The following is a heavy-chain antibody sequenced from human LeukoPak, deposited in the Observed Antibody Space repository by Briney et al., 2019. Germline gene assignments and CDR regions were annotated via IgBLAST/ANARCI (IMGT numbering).Heavy chain of an antibody. CDR1: GFTFSSYG. Sequence: PGRSLRLSCAASGFTFSSYGMHWVRQAPGKGLEWVAVISYDGSNKYYADSVKGRFTISRDNSKNTLYLQMNSLRAEDTAVYYCARDGIVVVPAAPSIYYYGMDVWGQGTTVTVSS. D-gene: IGHD2-2*01. J-gene: IGHJ6*02. V-gene: IGHV3-30*03. CDR3: ARDGIVVVPAAPSIYYYGMDV. CDR2: ISYDGSNK.